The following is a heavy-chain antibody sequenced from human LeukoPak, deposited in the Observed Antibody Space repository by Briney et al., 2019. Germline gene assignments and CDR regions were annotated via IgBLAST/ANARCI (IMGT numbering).Heavy chain of an antibody. CDR3: ARGRPIYDYVWGSYRYKSSYFDY. J-gene: IGHJ4*02. CDR1: GGSFSGYY. V-gene: IGHV4-34*01. D-gene: IGHD3-16*02. Sequence: KLSETLSLTCVVYGGSFSGYYWSWIRQPPGKGLEWIGEINHSGSTNYNPSLKSRVTISVDTSKNQFSLKLSSVTAADTAVYYCARGRPIYDYVWGSYRYKSSYFDYWGQGTLVTVSS. CDR2: INHSGST.